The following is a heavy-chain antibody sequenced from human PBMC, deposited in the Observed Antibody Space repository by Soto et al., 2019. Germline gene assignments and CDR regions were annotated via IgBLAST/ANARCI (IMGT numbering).Heavy chain of an antibody. Sequence: SVKVSCKASGFSFTFSAVQWVRQARGQRLEWIGWIVVGSGSTKYAQKFHERVTITRDMSTSTAYMELSSLRSEDTAVYYCAAPYGMDVWGQGTTVTVSS. CDR3: AAPYGMDV. J-gene: IGHJ6*02. V-gene: IGHV1-58*01. CDR1: GFSFTFSA. CDR2: IVVGSGST.